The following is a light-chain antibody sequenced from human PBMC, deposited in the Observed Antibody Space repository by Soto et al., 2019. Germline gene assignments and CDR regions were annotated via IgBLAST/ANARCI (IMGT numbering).Light chain of an antibody. Sequence: QSALTQPASVSGSPGQSITISCTGTSSDVGFYNYVSWYQQHPGKAPKLMIYEVSNRPSGVSNRFSGSKSGNTASLTISGLQAEDEADYYCSSYRSSSTLYVFGTGTNSPS. V-gene: IGLV2-14*01. CDR3: SSYRSSSTLYV. J-gene: IGLJ1*01. CDR1: SSDVGFYNY. CDR2: EVS.